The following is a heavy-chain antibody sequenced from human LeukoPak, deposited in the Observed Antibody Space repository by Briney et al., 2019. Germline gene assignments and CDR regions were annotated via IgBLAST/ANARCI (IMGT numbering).Heavy chain of an antibody. CDR2: INHSGST. D-gene: IGHD3-10*01. V-gene: IGHV4-34*01. J-gene: IGHJ4*02. CDR1: GGSFSGYY. Sequence: SETLSLTCAVYGGSFSGYYWSWIRQPPGKGLEWIGEINHSGSTNYNPSLKSRVTISVGTSKNQFSLKLSSVTAADTAVYYCARSGEGNDFDYWGQGTLVTVSS. CDR3: ARSGEGNDFDY.